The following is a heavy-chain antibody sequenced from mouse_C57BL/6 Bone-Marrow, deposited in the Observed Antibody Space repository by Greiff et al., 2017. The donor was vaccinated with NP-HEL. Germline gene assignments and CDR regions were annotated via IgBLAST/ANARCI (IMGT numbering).Heavy chain of an antibody. CDR2: IHPNSGST. Sequence: VQLQQPGAELVKPGASVKLSCKASGYTFTSYWMHWVKQRPGQGLEWIGMIHPNSGSTNYNEKFKSKATLTVDKSSSTAYMQLSSLTSEDSAVYYCARGEAIYDGYLPWFAYWGQGTLVTVSA. D-gene: IGHD2-3*01. J-gene: IGHJ3*01. V-gene: IGHV1-64*01. CDR3: ARGEAIYDGYLPWFAY. CDR1: GYTFTSYW.